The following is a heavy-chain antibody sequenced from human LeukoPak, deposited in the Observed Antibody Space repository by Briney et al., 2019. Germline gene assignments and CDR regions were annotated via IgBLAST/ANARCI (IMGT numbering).Heavy chain of an antibody. D-gene: IGHD3-10*01. V-gene: IGHV4-34*01. CDR3: VRGFSGVVGDY. CDR1: GGSFSGYY. J-gene: IGHJ4*02. Sequence: SETLSLTCAVYGGSFSGYYWSWIRQPPGKGLEWIGEIKPGGITNYNPSVKSRVTISADTSKNQLFLNVNSATAADTAVYYCVRGFSGVVGDYWGQGTLVTVSS. CDR2: IKPGGIT.